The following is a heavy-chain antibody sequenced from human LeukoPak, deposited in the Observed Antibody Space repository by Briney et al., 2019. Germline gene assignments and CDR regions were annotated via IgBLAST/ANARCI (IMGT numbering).Heavy chain of an antibody. Sequence: GGSLRLSCAASGFTFSSYEMNWVRQAPGKGLEGVSYISSSGSTIYYADSGKVRFTISRDNAKNSLYMQMNSLRAEDRAVYYCARAGGDFDYWGQGTLVTVSS. D-gene: IGHD2-21*01. CDR2: ISSSGSTI. J-gene: IGHJ4*02. CDR3: ARAGGDFDY. V-gene: IGHV3-48*03. CDR1: GFTFSSYE.